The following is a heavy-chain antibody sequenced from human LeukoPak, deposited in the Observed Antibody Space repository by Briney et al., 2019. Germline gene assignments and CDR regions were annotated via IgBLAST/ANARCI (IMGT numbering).Heavy chain of an antibody. D-gene: IGHD3-22*01. V-gene: IGHV1-18*01. CDR2: ISAYNGNT. CDR3: ARDRLYYYDSSGYRTRDY. CDR1: GYTFTSYG. Sequence: ASVKVSCKASGYTFTSYGISWVRQAPGQGPEWMGWISAYNGNTNYAQKLQGRVTVTTDTSTSTAYMELRSLRSDDTAVYYCARDRLYYYDSSGYRTRDYWGQGTLVTVSS. J-gene: IGHJ4*02.